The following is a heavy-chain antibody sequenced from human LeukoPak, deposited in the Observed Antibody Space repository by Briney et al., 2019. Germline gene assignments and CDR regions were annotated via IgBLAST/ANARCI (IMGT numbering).Heavy chain of an antibody. D-gene: IGHD3-10*01. V-gene: IGHV4-59*12. CDR2: IYHSGNT. J-gene: IGHJ5*02. CDR1: GGSIRPYY. Sequence: SDTLSLTCTVSGGSIRPYYWSWIRLPPGKGLEWIGYIYHSGNTNYNPSLESRVTISVDTSKNQFSLKLSSVTAADTAVYYCATDRDTAPGSWFDPWGQGTLVTVSS. CDR3: ATDRDTAPGSWFDP.